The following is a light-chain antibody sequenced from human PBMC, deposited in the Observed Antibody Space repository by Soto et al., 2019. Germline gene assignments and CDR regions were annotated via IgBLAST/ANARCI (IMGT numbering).Light chain of an antibody. CDR1: QSISDY. CDR2: AAS. CDR3: QQSFSAPYT. J-gene: IGKJ2*01. Sequence: DIQMTQSPSSLSASVGDRVTITCRASQSISDYVNWYQQKPGRAPKLLIYAASRLQSGVSSRFSGSGFGTGFALTISSLQPEDLATYYCQQSFSAPYTFGLGTKLEIK. V-gene: IGKV1-39*01.